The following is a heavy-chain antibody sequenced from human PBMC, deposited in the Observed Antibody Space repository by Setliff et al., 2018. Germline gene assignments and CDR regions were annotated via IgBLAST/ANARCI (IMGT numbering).Heavy chain of an antibody. V-gene: IGHV4-4*07. CDR1: GGAVDSYDYY. CDR3: RLAHCSSPSCEEALDY. Sequence: PSETLSLTCTVSGGAVDSYDYYWTWIRQPAGKGLEWIGRFFTSGSTDYNPSLRSRVAMSVDTSKRQFSLKLNSVTAADTAVYYFRLAHCSSPSCEEALDYWSQGTQVTVSS. J-gene: IGHJ4*02. D-gene: IGHD2-2*01. CDR2: FFTSGST.